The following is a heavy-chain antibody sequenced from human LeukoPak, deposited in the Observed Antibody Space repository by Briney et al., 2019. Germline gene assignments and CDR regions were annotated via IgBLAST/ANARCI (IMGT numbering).Heavy chain of an antibody. CDR3: AKMSSWSGELWL. CDR2: ISGSGGST. D-gene: IGHD3-10*01. J-gene: IGHJ4*02. V-gene: IGHV3-23*01. CDR1: GFTFSKYA. Sequence: GGSLTLSCAASGFTFSKYAMSRVRQAPGKGLEWVSAISGSGGSTYYADSVKGRFTISRDNSKNTLYLQMNSLRAEDTAVYYCAKMSSWSGELWLWGQGTLVTVSS.